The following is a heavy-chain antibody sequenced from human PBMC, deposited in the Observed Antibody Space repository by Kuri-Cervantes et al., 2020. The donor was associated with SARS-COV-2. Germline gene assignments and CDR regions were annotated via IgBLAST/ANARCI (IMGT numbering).Heavy chain of an antibody. CDR3: ARDRYDFWSGLGYYYYGMDV. J-gene: IGHJ6*02. Sequence: GGSLRLSCAASGFTFSSYWMHWVRQAPGKGLVWVSRINSDGSSTSYAASVKGRFTISRDNAKNTLYLQMNSLRAEDTAVYYCARDRYDFWSGLGYYYYGMDVWGQGTTVTVSS. CDR1: GFTFSSYW. D-gene: IGHD3-3*01. CDR2: INSDGSST. V-gene: IGHV3-74*01.